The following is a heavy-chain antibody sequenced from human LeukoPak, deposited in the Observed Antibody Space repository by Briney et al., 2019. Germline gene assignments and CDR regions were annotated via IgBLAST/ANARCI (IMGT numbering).Heavy chain of an antibody. CDR2: ISGSGGST. J-gene: IGHJ6*04. Sequence: GGSLRLSCAASGFTFSSHAMSWVRQAPGKGLEWVSAISGSGGSTYYADSVKGRFTISRDNSKNTLYLQMNSLRAEDTAVYYCAKDKIYGDYYDSSGPLGGVWGKGTTVTVSS. CDR1: GFTFSSHA. D-gene: IGHD3-22*01. V-gene: IGHV3-23*01. CDR3: AKDKIYGDYYDSSGPLGGV.